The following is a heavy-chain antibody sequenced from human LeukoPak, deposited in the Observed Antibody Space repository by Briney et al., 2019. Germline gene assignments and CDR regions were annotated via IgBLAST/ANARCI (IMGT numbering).Heavy chain of an antibody. CDR3: ASDAPGYCSSTSCLTDY. D-gene: IGHD2-2*01. Sequence: GGSLRLSCAASGFTFSSYSMNWVRQAPGKGLEWVSYISSSSSTIYYADSVKGRFTTSRDNAKNSLYLQMNSLRAEDTAVYYCASDAPGYCSSTSCLTDYWGQGTLVTVSS. CDR2: ISSSSSTI. CDR1: GFTFSSYS. J-gene: IGHJ4*02. V-gene: IGHV3-48*04.